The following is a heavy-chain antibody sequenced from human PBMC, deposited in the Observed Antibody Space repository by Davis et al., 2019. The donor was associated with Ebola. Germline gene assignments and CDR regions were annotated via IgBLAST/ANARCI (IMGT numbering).Heavy chain of an antibody. J-gene: IGHJ4*02. CDR2: SDHSGST. D-gene: IGHD4-17*01. CDR1: GGSFSGYY. CDR3: VTYGADHLFNN. V-gene: IGHV4-34*01. Sequence: PGGSLRLSCAVYGGSFSGYYWTWIRQPPGKGLEWIGESDHSGSTEYNPSLKSRLTISVDTSKNQFSLKLSSVTAADTAVYYCVTYGADHLFNNWGQGTLVTVSS.